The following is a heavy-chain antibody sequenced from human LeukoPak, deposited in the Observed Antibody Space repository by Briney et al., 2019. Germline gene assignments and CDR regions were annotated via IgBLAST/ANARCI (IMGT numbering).Heavy chain of an antibody. CDR1: GGSLSGYY. D-gene: IGHD3-22*01. CDR2: INHSVST. CDR3: ARLRHYYDSSGWTRDYYYGMDV. V-gene: IGHV4-34*01. J-gene: IGHJ6*02. Sequence: SETLSLTCAVYGGSLSGYYWSRIRHPPGKGLEWIGEINHSVSTTYTPSPKSRDTISVDTCKNQFSLKLSSETAADRAVYYCARLRHYYDSSGWTRDYYYGMDVWRQRTTVTVSS.